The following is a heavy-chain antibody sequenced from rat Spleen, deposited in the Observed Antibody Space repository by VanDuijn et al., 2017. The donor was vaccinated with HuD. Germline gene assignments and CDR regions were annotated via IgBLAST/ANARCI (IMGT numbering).Heavy chain of an antibody. CDR2: ISYDGTAT. CDR1: GFTFSNYY. CDR3: ARFLHWYGGYYGYFDY. D-gene: IGHD1-7*01. Sequence: EVQLVESGGGLVQPGRSLKLSCAASGFTFSNYYMAWVRQAPKKGLEWVASISYDGTATYYRDSVKGRFTISRDNAKTTLYLQMDILTSEDTATYYCARFLHWYGGYYGYFDYWGQGVMVTVSS. V-gene: IGHV5-7*01. J-gene: IGHJ2*01.